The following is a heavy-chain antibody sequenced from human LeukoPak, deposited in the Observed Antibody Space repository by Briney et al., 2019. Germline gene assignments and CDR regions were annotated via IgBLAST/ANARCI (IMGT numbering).Heavy chain of an antibody. CDR1: GHSFTSYW. CDR2: IYPGDSDT. Sequence: GESLKISCKGSGHSFTSYWIGWVRQMPGKGLEWMGIIYPGDSDTRYSPSFQGQVTISADKSISTAYLQWSSLKASDTAMYYCARLPYYYDSSGFPPNFDYWGQGTLVTVSS. D-gene: IGHD3-22*01. CDR3: ARLPYYYDSSGFPPNFDY. J-gene: IGHJ4*02. V-gene: IGHV5-51*01.